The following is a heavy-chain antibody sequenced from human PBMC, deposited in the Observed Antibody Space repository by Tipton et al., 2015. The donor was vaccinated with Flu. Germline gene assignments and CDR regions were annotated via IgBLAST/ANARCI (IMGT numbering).Heavy chain of an antibody. CDR3: ARDRNDYYDSSDYVLGFDIDY. D-gene: IGHD3-22*01. Sequence: SLRLSCAASGFTFSSYGMHWVRQAPGKGLEWVAVIWYDGSNKYYADSVKGRFTISRDNSKNTLYLQMNSLRAEDTAVYYCARDRNDYYDSSDYVLGFDIDYWGQGTLVTVSS. CDR2: IWYDGSNK. J-gene: IGHJ4*02. CDR1: GFTFSSYG. V-gene: IGHV3-33*01.